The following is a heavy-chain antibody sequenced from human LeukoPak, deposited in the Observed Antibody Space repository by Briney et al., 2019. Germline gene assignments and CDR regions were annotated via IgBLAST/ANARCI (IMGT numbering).Heavy chain of an antibody. D-gene: IGHD3-16*01. CDR1: GFTFNDFS. V-gene: IGHV3-23*01. CDR3: AKNLGFIDV. Sequence: PGGSLRLSCAASGFTFNDFSMTWVRQAPGKGLEWVSSIGDAGTYYADSVKGRFTISRDNSKNMLYLQLNSLRAGDTAMYYCAKNLGFIDVRGQGTMVTVSS. CDR2: IGDAGT. J-gene: IGHJ3*01.